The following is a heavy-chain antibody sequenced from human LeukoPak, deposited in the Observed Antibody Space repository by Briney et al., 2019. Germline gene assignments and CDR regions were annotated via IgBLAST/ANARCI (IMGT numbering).Heavy chain of an antibody. CDR2: ISGSGNLT. V-gene: IGHV3-11*04. J-gene: IGHJ4*02. D-gene: IGHD6-19*01. CDR3: ARSPYTSGWYGVGY. Sequence: PGGSLSLSCSASGFTFSDFFISWIRQTPGKGLEWVSYISGSGNLTYYTDSVKGRFTISRDNAKNSLCLQLNSLRAEDTAVYYCARSPYTSGWYGVGYWGQGTLVTVSS. CDR1: GFTFSDFF.